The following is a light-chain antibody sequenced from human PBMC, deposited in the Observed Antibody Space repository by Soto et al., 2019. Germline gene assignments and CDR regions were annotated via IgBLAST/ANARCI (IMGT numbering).Light chain of an antibody. V-gene: IGKV3-15*01. CDR3: QQYKNWPL. Sequence: EIVLTQSPATLSLSPGERAPLSCRASQSVSSSYLAWYQQKPGQAPRLLLYGASTRATGIPVRFSGSGFGTEFTLTISSLQSEDFAVYYCQQYKNWPLFGQGTRLEIK. J-gene: IGKJ5*01. CDR2: GAS. CDR1: QSVSSSY.